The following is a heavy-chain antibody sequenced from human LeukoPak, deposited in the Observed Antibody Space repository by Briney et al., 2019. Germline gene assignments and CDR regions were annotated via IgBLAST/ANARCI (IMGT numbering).Heavy chain of an antibody. CDR3: ASSSDSSGWYKDDY. CDR2: IKEDGSQK. D-gene: IGHD6-19*01. Sequence: GGSLRLSCAASGFTFSSYWMSWVRQAPGKGLEWVANIKEDGSQKYYVDSAKGRFTISRDNAKNSLYLQMNSLRGDDTAVYYCASSSDSSGWYKDDYWGQGTLVTVSS. J-gene: IGHJ4*02. V-gene: IGHV3-7*05. CDR1: GFTFSSYW.